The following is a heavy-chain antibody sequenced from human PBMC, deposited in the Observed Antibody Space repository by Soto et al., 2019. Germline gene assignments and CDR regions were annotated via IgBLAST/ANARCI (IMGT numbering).Heavy chain of an antibody. CDR1: GFTFSGSA. CDR3: TRASNYGDYLGVVGDWFDP. CDR2: IRSKANSYAT. J-gene: IGHJ5*02. V-gene: IGHV3-73*01. Sequence: GGSLRLSCAASGFTFSGSAMHWVRQASGKGLEWVGRIRSKANSYATAYAASVKGRFTISRDDSKNTAYLQMNSLKTEDTAVYYCTRASNYGDYLGVVGDWFDPWGQGTLVTVSS. D-gene: IGHD4-17*01.